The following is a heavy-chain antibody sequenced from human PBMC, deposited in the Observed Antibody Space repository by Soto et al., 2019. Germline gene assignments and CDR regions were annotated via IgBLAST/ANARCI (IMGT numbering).Heavy chain of an antibody. Sequence: GGSLRLSCAASGFTFSSYSINWVHQAPGRGLEWVAYITSSSDTIYYSDSVKGRFTISRDNGKNSLFLQMNSLRDEDTAVYYCARVVVVIPPGYYYAMDVWGQGTTVTVSS. J-gene: IGHJ6*02. CDR1: GFTFSSYS. V-gene: IGHV3-48*02. D-gene: IGHD3-22*01. CDR2: ITSSSDTI. CDR3: ARVVVVIPPGYYYAMDV.